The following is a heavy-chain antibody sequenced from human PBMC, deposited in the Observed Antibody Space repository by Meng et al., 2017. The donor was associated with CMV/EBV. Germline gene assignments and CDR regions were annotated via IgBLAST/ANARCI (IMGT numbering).Heavy chain of an antibody. J-gene: IGHJ2*01. CDR3: AKDLIRGYSYGSFWYFDL. CDR1: FTLSSYG. CDR2: ISYDGSNK. D-gene: IGHD5-18*01. V-gene: IGHV3-30*18. Sequence: FTLSSYGMHWVRQAPGKGLEWVAVISYDGSNKYYADSVKGRFTISRDNSKNTLYLQMNSLRAEDTAVYYCAKDLIRGYSYGSFWYFDLWGRGTLVTVSS.